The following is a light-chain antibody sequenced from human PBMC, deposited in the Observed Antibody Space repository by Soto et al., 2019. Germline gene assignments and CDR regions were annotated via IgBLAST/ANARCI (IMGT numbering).Light chain of an antibody. V-gene: IGKV3-20*01. Sequence: EIVLTQSPGNLSLSPGERATLSCRASQSVSSSYLAWYQQKPGQAPRLLIYGASSRATGIPDRFSGSGSGTDFTLTITRLGPEDFAVYYCQQYQSLTFGGGTKVDIK. J-gene: IGKJ4*01. CDR1: QSVSSSY. CDR2: GAS. CDR3: QQYQSLT.